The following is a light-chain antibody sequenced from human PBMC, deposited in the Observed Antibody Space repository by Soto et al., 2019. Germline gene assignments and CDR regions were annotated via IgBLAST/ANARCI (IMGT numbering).Light chain of an antibody. Sequence: DVQMTQSPSSLSASVGDRVTITFRSSQGIRNDLGWYQQKPGKPPKRLIYSASRLQSGVPSRFGGSGSGTDFTLTISDLQPEDFATYYCQQSYTTPPITFGLGTRLEI. CDR1: QGIRND. V-gene: IGKV1-39*01. CDR2: SAS. CDR3: QQSYTTPPIT. J-gene: IGKJ5*01.